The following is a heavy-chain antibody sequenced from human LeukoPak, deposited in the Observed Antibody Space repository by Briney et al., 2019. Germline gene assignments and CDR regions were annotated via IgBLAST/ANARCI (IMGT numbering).Heavy chain of an antibody. V-gene: IGHV1-2*02. CDR3: ARNSDMKGFDP. CDR1: GYTFTGYY. D-gene: IGHD2-15*01. Sequence: GASVKVSCKASGYTFTGYYMNWVRQAPGQGLEWMGWINSDSGFTKYAQKFQGRVTMTRDTSITTVYMDLTRLTSDDTAVYYCARNSDMKGFDPWGQGTLVTVPS. J-gene: IGHJ5*02. CDR2: INSDSGFT.